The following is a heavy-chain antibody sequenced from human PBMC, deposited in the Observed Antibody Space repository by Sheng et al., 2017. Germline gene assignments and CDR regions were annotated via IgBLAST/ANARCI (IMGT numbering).Heavy chain of an antibody. CDR2: IRSKSYNYAI. J-gene: IGHJ5*02. Sequence: EVQLVESGGRLGPAGGGSLRLSCAASGFIFSDSAMHWVRQASGKGLEWIGRIRSKSYNYAITYAASVEGRFTISRDDSENTAYLQIYSLKTEDTAVYYCFNRDWFDPWGQGTLVTVSS. V-gene: IGHV3-73*02. CDR1: GFIFSDSA. CDR3: FNRDWFDP.